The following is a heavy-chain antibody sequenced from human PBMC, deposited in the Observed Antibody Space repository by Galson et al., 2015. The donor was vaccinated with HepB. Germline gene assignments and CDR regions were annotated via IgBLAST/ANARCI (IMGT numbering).Heavy chain of an antibody. V-gene: IGHV4-59*08. J-gene: IGHJ4*02. CDR1: GDSISSYY. CDR2: VHYSGNA. Sequence: ETLSLTCTVSGDSISSYYWSWIRQPPGKGLEWIGYVHYSGNANYNPSLWSRVTISVDMSRNQFSLNLRSVTAADTAVYYCGRFRGGSDYEVVDYWGQGTLVTVSS. D-gene: IGHD1-26*01. CDR3: GRFRGGSDYEVVDY.